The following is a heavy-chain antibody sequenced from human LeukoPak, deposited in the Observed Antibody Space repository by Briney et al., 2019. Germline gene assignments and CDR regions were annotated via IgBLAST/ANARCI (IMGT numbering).Heavy chain of an antibody. CDR3: ARELWPDYGGIGDAFDI. J-gene: IGHJ3*02. V-gene: IGHV4-39*07. Sequence: SEPLSLTCTVSGGSISSSSYYWGWIRQPPGKGLEWIGSIYYSGSTYYNPSLKSRVTIAVYTTKTQFSLRLGSVTPADTAVYYCARELWPDYGGIGDAFDIWGQGAMVSVSS. CDR2: IYYSGST. D-gene: IGHD4-17*01. CDR1: GGSISSSSYY.